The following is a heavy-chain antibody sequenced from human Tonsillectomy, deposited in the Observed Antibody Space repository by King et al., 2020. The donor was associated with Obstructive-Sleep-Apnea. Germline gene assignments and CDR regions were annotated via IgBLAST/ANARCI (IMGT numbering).Heavy chain of an antibody. D-gene: IGHD6-13*01. V-gene: IGHV3-9*01. J-gene: IGHJ5*02. Sequence: VQLVESGGGLVQPGRSLRLSCAASGFTFDDYAMHWVRQAPGKGLEWVSGISWNSGSIGYADSVKGRFTISGDNAKNSLYLQMNSLRAEDTALYYCAKDATGYSSSWPNWFDPWGQGTLVTVSS. CDR2: ISWNSGSI. CDR3: AKDATGYSSSWPNWFDP. CDR1: GFTFDDYA.